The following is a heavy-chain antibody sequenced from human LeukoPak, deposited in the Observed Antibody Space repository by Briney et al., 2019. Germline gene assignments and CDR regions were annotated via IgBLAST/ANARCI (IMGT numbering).Heavy chain of an antibody. Sequence: PGGSLRLSCAASGFTFSSYAMHWVRQAPGKGLEWVAVISYDGSNKYYADSVKGRFTISRDNSKNTLYLQMNSLRAEDMAVYYCARAPYSSSWYVVAFDIWGQGTMVTVSS. V-gene: IGHV3-30-3*01. CDR3: ARAPYSSSWYVVAFDI. CDR1: GFTFSSYA. CDR2: ISYDGSNK. J-gene: IGHJ3*02. D-gene: IGHD6-13*01.